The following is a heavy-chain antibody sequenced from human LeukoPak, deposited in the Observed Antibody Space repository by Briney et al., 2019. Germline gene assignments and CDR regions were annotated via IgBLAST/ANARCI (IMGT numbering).Heavy chain of an antibody. D-gene: IGHD2-21*01. CDR3: ARALCIWGGDCHYLDY. CDR2: IKEDGSEK. J-gene: IGHJ4*02. Sequence: GGSLRLSCAASGFTFSTYWMTWVRQAPGKGLEWVANIKEDGSEKYYVDSVKGRFTISRDNAKNSLYLQMNSLRAEDTAVYYCARALCIWGGDCHYLDYWGQGTLVTVSS. V-gene: IGHV3-7*01. CDR1: GFTFSTYW.